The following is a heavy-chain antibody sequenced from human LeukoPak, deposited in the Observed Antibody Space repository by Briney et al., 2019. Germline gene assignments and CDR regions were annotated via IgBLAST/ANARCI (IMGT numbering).Heavy chain of an antibody. CDR1: GGTFSSYA. CDR2: IIPIFGTA. CDR3: ARPAKTYYDILIGYEQIYYYGMDV. D-gene: IGHD3-9*01. Sequence: SVKVSCKASGGTFSSYAISWVRQAPGQGLEWMGGIIPIFGTANYAQKFQGRVTITADKSTSTAYMELSSLRSEHTAVYYCARPAKTYYDILIGYEQIYYYGMDVWGKGTTVTVSS. J-gene: IGHJ6*04. V-gene: IGHV1-69*06.